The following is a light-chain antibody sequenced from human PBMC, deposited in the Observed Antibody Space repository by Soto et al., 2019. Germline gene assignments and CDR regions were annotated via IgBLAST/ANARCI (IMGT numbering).Light chain of an antibody. V-gene: IGLV2-18*02. J-gene: IGLJ1*01. CDR3: YSFTTSNTYV. CDR1: SNDDGTYNH. Sequence: QSALTQPPSVSGSPGQSGTISGRGTSNDDGTYNHVSWYQQAPGTAPKVMIYEVSSRPSGVPDRFSGSKSGNTASLTISGLQPEAEAEYYCYSFTTSNTYVFGTGTKLTVL. CDR2: EVS.